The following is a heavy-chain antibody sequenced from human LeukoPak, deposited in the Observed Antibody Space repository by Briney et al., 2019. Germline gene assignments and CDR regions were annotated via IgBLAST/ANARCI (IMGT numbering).Heavy chain of an antibody. Sequence: GASVKVSCKASGYTFGSYSINWVRQAPGQGLEWMGWMNPNSGNTGYAQKFQGRVTMTRNTSISTAYMELSSLRSEDTAVYYCARASKRGYSYGYGKNWFDPWGQGTLVTVSS. J-gene: IGHJ5*02. V-gene: IGHV1-8*01. CDR3: ARASKRGYSYGYGKNWFDP. CDR1: GYTFGSYS. CDR2: MNPNSGNT. D-gene: IGHD5-18*01.